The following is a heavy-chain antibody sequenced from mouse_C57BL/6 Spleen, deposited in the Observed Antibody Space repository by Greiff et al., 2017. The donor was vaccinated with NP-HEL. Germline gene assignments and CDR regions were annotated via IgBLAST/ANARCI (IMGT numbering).Heavy chain of an antibody. Sequence: EVHLVESGGDLVKPGGSLKLSCAASGFTFSSYGMSWVRQTPDKRLEWVATISSGGSYTYYPDSVKGRFTISRDNAKNTLYLQMSSLKSEDTAMYYCARHGAAQATSLFAYWGQGTLVTVSA. CDR2: ISSGGSYT. D-gene: IGHD3-2*02. CDR1: GFTFSSYG. CDR3: ARHGAAQATSLFAY. J-gene: IGHJ3*01. V-gene: IGHV5-6*01.